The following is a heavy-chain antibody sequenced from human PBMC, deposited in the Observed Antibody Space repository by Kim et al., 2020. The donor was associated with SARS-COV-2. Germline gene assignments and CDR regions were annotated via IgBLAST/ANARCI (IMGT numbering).Heavy chain of an antibody. V-gene: IGHV1-58*01. Sequence: NYEQKFQERVTITRDMSTSTAYMELSSLRSEDTAVYYCAAASGGEDAFDIWGQGTLVTVSS. D-gene: IGHD3-10*01. CDR3: AAASGGEDAFDI. J-gene: IGHJ3*02.